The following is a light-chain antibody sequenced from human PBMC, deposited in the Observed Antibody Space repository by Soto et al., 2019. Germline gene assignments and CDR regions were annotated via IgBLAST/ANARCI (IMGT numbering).Light chain of an antibody. Sequence: QSVLTQPPSTSGTPGQRVTISCSGSSSNIGSNIVNWYQQLPGTAPKLLIYTNNQRPSGVPDRFFGSKSGSSASLAISGLRSEDEADYYCATWDDSLQGQVFGTGTKVTVL. J-gene: IGLJ1*01. CDR1: SSNIGSNI. CDR2: TNN. CDR3: ATWDDSLQGQV. V-gene: IGLV1-44*01.